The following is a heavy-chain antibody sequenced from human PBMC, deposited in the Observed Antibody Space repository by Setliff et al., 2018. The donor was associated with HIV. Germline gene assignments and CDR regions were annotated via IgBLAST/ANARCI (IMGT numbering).Heavy chain of an antibody. CDR2: IYYTGST. V-gene: IGHV4-39*01. CDR3: ARRLAIGHWYFDI. J-gene: IGHJ2*01. Sequence: SETLSLTCSVSGGPMRSSSYYWGWIRQPPGKGLEWIGSIYYTGSTYSNPSLKSRLTIPEDASKSQFSLTLRSVTAADTAVYYCARRLAIGHWYFDIWGRGTLVTVSS. CDR1: GGPMRSSSYY.